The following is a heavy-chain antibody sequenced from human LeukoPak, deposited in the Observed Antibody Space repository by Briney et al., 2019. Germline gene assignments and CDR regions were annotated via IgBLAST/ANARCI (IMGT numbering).Heavy chain of an antibody. CDR1: GYSISSGYY. V-gene: IGHV4-38-2*02. J-gene: IGHJ4*02. CDR3: ARGSNARYFDWLLRGYFDY. Sequence: SETLSLTCTVSGYSISSGYYWGWIRQPPGKGLEWIGSIYHSGSTYYNPSLKSRVTISVDTSKNQFSLKLSSVTAADTAVYYCARGSNARYFDWLLRGYFDYWGQGTLVTVSS. D-gene: IGHD3-9*01. CDR2: IYHSGST.